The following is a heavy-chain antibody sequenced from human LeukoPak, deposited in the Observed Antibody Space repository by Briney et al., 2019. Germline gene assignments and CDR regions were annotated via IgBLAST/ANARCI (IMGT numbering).Heavy chain of an antibody. CDR2: TIPIFGTA. V-gene: IGHV1-69*05. CDR1: GDTFSSYA. CDR3: ARVFARSGEIRGSYYYY. Sequence: SMKVSCKASGDTFSSYAINWVRQAPGQGLEWMGGTIPIFGTANYAQKFQGRVAITTDESTSTAYMELSSLRSEDTAVYYCARVFARSGEIRGSYYYYWGQGTLVTVSS. J-gene: IGHJ4*02. D-gene: IGHD1-26*01.